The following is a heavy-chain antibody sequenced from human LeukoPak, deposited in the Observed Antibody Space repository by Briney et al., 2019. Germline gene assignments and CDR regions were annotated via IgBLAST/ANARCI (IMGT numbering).Heavy chain of an antibody. D-gene: IGHD2-2*01. Sequence: SETLSLTCGVSGGSFSISYWSWIRQPPGKGLEWIGEINHSGSTNYNPSLKSRVTISVDTSKNQFSLKLSSVTAADTAVYYCARDVIVIVPAAIGYYMDVWGKGTTVTVSS. CDR1: GGSFSISY. J-gene: IGHJ6*03. V-gene: IGHV4-34*01. CDR2: INHSGST. CDR3: ARDVIVIVPAAIGYYMDV.